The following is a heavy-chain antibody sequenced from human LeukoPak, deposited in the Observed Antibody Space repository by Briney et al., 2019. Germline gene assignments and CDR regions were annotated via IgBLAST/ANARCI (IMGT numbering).Heavy chain of an antibody. CDR1: GGTFSSYA. Sequence: SVKVSCKASGGTFSSYAISWVRQAPGQGVEWMGRIIPIFGTANYAQEFQGRVTITTDESTSTAYMELSSLRSEDTAVYYCERGLTMMSFDYWGQGTLVTVSS. J-gene: IGHJ4*02. CDR2: IIPIFGTA. D-gene: IGHD3-22*01. V-gene: IGHV1-69*05. CDR3: ERGLTMMSFDY.